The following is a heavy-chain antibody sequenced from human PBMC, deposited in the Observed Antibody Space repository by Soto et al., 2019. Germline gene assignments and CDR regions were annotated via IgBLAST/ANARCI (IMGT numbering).Heavy chain of an antibody. CDR3: ARWGTTGGFDL. D-gene: IGHD3-16*01. CDR2: TSYDGNNK. CDR1: GFRFKSFV. J-gene: IGHJ4*02. V-gene: IGHV3-30*19. Sequence: QVQLVESGGGVVQPGTSLRLSCAASGFRFKSFVMHWVRQAPGKGLEWVAFTSYDGNNKDYGDSVKGRFTVSRDNSQNTLHHQRALLRPEDTALYYCARWGTTGGFDLWGQGTLVSVSS.